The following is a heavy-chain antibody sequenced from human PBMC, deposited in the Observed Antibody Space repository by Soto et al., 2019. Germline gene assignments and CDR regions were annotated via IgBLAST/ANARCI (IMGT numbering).Heavy chain of an antibody. V-gene: IGHV3-20*04. CDR1: GFTFDDNG. CDR3: ARTSGYSYGLGYFDY. D-gene: IGHD5-18*01. CDR2: NNWNGGSA. Sequence: EVQLVESGGGVVRPGGSLRLSCAASGFTFDDNGMSWVRQAPGKGLEWVSGNNWNGGSAGYADSVKGRFTISRDNAKNSLYLQMNSLRAEDTALYYCARTSGYSYGLGYFDYWGQGTLVTVSS. J-gene: IGHJ4*02.